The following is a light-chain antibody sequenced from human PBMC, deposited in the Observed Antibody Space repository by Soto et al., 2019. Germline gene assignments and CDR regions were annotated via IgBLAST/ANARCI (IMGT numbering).Light chain of an antibody. V-gene: IGKV3-11*01. Sequence: EIVLTQSPATLSLSPGERATLSCRASQTVSSSLAWYQQKPGQAPRLLIYEVSNTATGIPARFSGSGSGADYTRTISSLEPGDFALYYCQHHINWPLTFGGGTKV. CDR3: QHHINWPLT. CDR2: EVS. CDR1: QTVSSS. J-gene: IGKJ4*01.